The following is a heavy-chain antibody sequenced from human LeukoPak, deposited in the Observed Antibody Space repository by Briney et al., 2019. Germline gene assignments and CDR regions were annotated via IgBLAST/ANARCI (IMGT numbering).Heavy chain of an antibody. D-gene: IGHD6-19*01. Sequence: GGSLGLACAASGFTFSTYSMNWVRQAPGKGLEWVSSISSSSSYIYFADSVKGRFTISRDNAKNSLYLQMNSLRAEDTAVYYCARVLVAGDLIGFDYWGQGTLVTVSS. V-gene: IGHV3-21*01. CDR2: ISSSSSYI. J-gene: IGHJ4*02. CDR1: GFTFSTYS. CDR3: ARVLVAGDLIGFDY.